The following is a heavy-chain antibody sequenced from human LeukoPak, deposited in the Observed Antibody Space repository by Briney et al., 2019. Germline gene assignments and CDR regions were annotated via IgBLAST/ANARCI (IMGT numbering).Heavy chain of an antibody. D-gene: IGHD3-22*01. CDR2: INAGNGNT. CDR3: ARGRRYYYDSSGFQH. CDR1: GYTFTSYA. J-gene: IGHJ1*01. V-gene: IGHV1-3*01. Sequence: ASVKVSCKASGYTFTSYAMHWVRQAPGQRLEWMGWINAGNGNTKYSQKFQGRITITRDTSASTAYMELSSLRSEDTAVYYCARGRRYYYDSSGFQHWGQGTLVTVSS.